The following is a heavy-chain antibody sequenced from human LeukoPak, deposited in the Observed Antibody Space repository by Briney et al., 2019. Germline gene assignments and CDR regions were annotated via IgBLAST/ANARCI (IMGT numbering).Heavy chain of an antibody. D-gene: IGHD1-1*01. V-gene: IGHV1-2*02. J-gene: IGHJ6*03. CDR1: GYTFTGYY. Sequence: GASVKVSCKASGYTFTGYYMHWVRQAPGQGLEWMGWINPNSGGTNYAQKFQGRVTMTRDTSISTAYMELRSLRSDDTAVYYCARGFVGYFEGNYYYYMDVWGKGTTVTASS. CDR2: INPNSGGT. CDR3: ARGFVGYFEGNYYYYMDV.